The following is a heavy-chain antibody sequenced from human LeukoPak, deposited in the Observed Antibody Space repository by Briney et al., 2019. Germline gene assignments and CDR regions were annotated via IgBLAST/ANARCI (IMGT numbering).Heavy chain of an antibody. V-gene: IGHV3-23*01. J-gene: IGHJ4*02. CDR3: VGSGWYGYFDY. D-gene: IGHD6-19*01. CDR1: GFTFSSYA. CDR2: ISGSGGST. Sequence: PGGSLRLSCAASGFTFSSYAMSWVRQAPGKGLEWVSAISGSGGSTYYADSVKGRFTISRDNSKSTLYLQMNSLRAEDTAVYYCVGSGWYGYFDYWGQGTLVTVSS.